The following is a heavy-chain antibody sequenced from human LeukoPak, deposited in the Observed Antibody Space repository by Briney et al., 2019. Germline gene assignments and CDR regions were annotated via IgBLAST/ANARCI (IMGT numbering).Heavy chain of an antibody. J-gene: IGHJ3*02. Sequence: PSETLSLTCTVSGGSISSYYWSWIRQPPGKGLEWIGRIYTSGSTNYNPSLKSRVTMSVDTSKNQFSLKLSSVTAADTAVYYCARRAMLAYCGGDCLDAFDIWGQGTMVTVSS. D-gene: IGHD2-21*02. CDR1: GGSISSYY. CDR3: ARRAMLAYCGGDCLDAFDI. V-gene: IGHV4-4*07. CDR2: IYTSGST.